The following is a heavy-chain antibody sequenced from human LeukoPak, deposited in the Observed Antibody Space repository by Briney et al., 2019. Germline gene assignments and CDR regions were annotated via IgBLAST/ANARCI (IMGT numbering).Heavy chain of an antibody. J-gene: IGHJ4*02. V-gene: IGHV3-66*01. CDR1: GFTVSSNY. Sequence: PGGSLRLSCAASGFTVSSNYMSWVRQAPGKGLEWVSLIYSGGSTYYADSVKGRFTISRDNSKNTLYLQMNSLRAEDTAVYYCAREDKVTPFDYWGQGTLVTVSS. D-gene: IGHD4-23*01. CDR2: IYSGGST. CDR3: AREDKVTPFDY.